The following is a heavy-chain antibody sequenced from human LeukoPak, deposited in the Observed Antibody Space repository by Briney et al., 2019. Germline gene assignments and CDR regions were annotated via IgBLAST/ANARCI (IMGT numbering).Heavy chain of an antibody. CDR2: ISSSSSTI. J-gene: IGHJ4*02. V-gene: IGHV3-48*01. CDR1: GFTFSSYA. Sequence: GGSLRLSCAASGFTFSSYAMSWVRQAPGKGLEWVSYISSSSSTIYYADSVKGRFTISRDNSKNTLYLQMNSLRAEDTAVYYCAKASSGWYERPVDYWGQGTLVTVSS. D-gene: IGHD6-19*01. CDR3: AKASSGWYERPVDY.